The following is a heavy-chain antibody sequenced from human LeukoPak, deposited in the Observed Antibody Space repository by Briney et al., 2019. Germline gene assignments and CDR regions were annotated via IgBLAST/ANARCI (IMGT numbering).Heavy chain of an antibody. Sequence: SETLSLTCAVSGYSISSGYYWGWIRQPPGKGLEWIGSIYHSGSTYYNPSLKSRVTISADTSKNRFSLKLSSVTAADTAVYYCARHADYSNWFDPWGQGTLVTVSS. CDR3: ARHADYSNWFDP. V-gene: IGHV4-38-2*01. CDR2: IYHSGST. CDR1: GYSISSGYY. D-gene: IGHD4-11*01. J-gene: IGHJ5*02.